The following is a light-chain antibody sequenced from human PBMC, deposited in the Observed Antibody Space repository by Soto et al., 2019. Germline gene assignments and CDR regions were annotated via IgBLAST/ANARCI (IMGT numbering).Light chain of an antibody. CDR1: SSDIGAYDY. J-gene: IGLJ2*01. CDR3: QSYDISLSASVV. CDR2: EVN. Sequence: QSALTQPASLSGSPGQSITISCTGTSSDIGAYDYVSWFQQHPGKAPKLMISEVNNRPSGVSNRFSGSKSGNTAYLTITGLQAEDEADYYCQSYDISLSASVVFGGGTKVTVL. V-gene: IGLV2-14*01.